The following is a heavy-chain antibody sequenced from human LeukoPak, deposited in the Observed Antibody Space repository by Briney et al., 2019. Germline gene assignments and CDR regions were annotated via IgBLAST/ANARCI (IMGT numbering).Heavy chain of an antibody. Sequence: SETLSLTCAVYGGSFSGYYWSWIRQPPGKGLEWIGEINHSGSTNYNPSLKSRVTISVDKSKNQFSLKLSSVTAADTAVYYCARGLANYYDSSGHGRELDYWGQGTLVTVSS. CDR3: ARGLANYYDSSGHGRELDY. CDR1: GGSFSGYY. J-gene: IGHJ4*02. CDR2: INHSGST. D-gene: IGHD3-22*01. V-gene: IGHV4-34*01.